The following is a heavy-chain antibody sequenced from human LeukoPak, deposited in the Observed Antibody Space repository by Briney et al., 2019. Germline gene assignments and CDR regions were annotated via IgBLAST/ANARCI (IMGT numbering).Heavy chain of an antibody. CDR2: IYPADSDT. CDR1: GSLFTHYW. D-gene: IGHD3-10*01. V-gene: IGHV5-51*01. CDR3: ARQSRDGSKTRGYYFDY. J-gene: IGHJ4*02. Sequence: AGEPLKISCQASGSLFTHYWIGWVRQMPGKGLESMGIIYPADSDTTYSPSFQGQVTISADKSISTVYLQWSSLKASDTAMYYCARQSRDGSKTRGYYFDYWGQGTPVTVSS.